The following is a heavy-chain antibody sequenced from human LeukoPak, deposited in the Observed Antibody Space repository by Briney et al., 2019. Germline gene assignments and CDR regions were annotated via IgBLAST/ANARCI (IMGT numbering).Heavy chain of an antibody. Sequence: GGSLRLSRAASGFTFSSYAMSWVRQAPGKGLEWVSAISGSGGSTYYADSVKGRFTISRDNSKNTLYLQMNSLRAEDTAVYYCATLGQRYCSGGSCYTSGSSDYWGQGTLVTVSS. V-gene: IGHV3-23*01. J-gene: IGHJ4*02. D-gene: IGHD2-15*01. CDR2: ISGSGGST. CDR3: ATLGQRYCSGGSCYTSGSSDY. CDR1: GFTFSSYA.